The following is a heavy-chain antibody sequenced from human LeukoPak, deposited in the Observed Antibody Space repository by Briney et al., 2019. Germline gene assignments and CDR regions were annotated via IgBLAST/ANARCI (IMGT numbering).Heavy chain of an antibody. V-gene: IGHV3-30-3*01. D-gene: IGHD4-17*01. CDR2: ISYDGTIT. CDR3: AKDGPKYDYGEQLDY. J-gene: IGHJ4*02. CDR1: GFTFSSYA. Sequence: GGSLRLSCAASGFTFSSYAIHWVRQAPDKGLEWVAFISYDGTITYYADSVKGRFTISRDNSKNTLYLQMNSLSAEDTAVYYCAKDGPKYDYGEQLDYWGQGTLVTVSS.